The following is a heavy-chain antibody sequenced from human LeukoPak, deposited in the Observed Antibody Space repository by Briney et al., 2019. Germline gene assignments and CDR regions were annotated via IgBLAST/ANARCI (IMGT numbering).Heavy chain of an antibody. D-gene: IGHD5-18*01. CDR2: ISSSSSFI. Sequence: GGSLRLSCAASGFTFSSYNMNWVRQAPGKGLEWVSFISSSSSFIYYADSLKGRFTISRDNAENSLYLQMNSLKAEDTAVYYCARVKSTATLDSWGQGTLVTVSS. CDR3: ARVKSTATLDS. V-gene: IGHV3-21*01. CDR1: GFTFSSYN. J-gene: IGHJ4*02.